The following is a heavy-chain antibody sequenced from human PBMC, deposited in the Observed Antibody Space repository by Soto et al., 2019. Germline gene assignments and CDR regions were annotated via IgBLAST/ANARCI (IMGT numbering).Heavy chain of an antibody. CDR3: ARGRASGSYYLLDY. D-gene: IGHD3-10*01. CDR2: INPNSGNI. J-gene: IGHJ4*02. CDR1: GNTCTSYD. Sequence: AXVKVSCKASGNTCTSYDINWVRQATGHGLEWMGWINPNSGNIGYAQKFQGRVTMTRDTAIRTAYMEVSRLRSDDTAVYYCARGRASGSYYLLDYWGQGTLVTVSS. V-gene: IGHV1-8*01.